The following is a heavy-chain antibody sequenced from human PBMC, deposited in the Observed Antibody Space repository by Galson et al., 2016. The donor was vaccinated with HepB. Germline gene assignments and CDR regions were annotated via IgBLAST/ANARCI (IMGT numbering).Heavy chain of an antibody. Sequence: SLSLSCAASGFTFSNYGMSWVRQAPGRGLEWVSGISDSGGSTYYADSVKGRFTISRDNSKNILFLQMNSLKAEDAAVYYCAKGLLHQITIIGPRKNSYYYGMDVWGQGTTVTVPS. D-gene: IGHD3-3*01. CDR3: AKGLLHQITIIGPRKNSYYYGMDV. J-gene: IGHJ6*02. CDR2: ISDSGGST. CDR1: GFTFSNYG. V-gene: IGHV3-23*01.